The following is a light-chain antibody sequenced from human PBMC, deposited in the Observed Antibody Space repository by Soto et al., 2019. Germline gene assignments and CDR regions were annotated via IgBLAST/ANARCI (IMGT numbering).Light chain of an antibody. Sequence: EIVLAQSPGTLSLSPGERAALSCRGSQSVSSIYFAWYQQKRGQAPRLLIYGVSSRATGIPDRFSGSGSGTDFTLTISRLEPEDSAVYYCEQYGSSPRTFGQGTKVDIK. J-gene: IGKJ1*01. V-gene: IGKV3-20*01. CDR3: EQYGSSPRT. CDR1: QSVSSIY. CDR2: GVS.